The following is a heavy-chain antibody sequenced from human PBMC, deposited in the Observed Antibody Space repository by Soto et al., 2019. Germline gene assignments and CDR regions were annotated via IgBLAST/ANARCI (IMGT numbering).Heavy chain of an antibody. CDR2: IYYSGST. CDR3: ARDQGYYGSGRIDGMDV. CDR1: GGSISSGGYY. D-gene: IGHD3-10*01. J-gene: IGHJ6*02. Sequence: SETLSLTCTVSGGSISSGGYYWSWIRQHPGKGLEWFGYIYYSGSTYYNPSLKSRVTISVDTSKNQFSLKLSSVTAADTAVYYWARDQGYYGSGRIDGMDVWGQGTTVTVSS. V-gene: IGHV4-31*03.